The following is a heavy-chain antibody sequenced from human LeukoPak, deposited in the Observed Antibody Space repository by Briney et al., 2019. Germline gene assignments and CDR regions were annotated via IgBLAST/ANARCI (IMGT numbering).Heavy chain of an antibody. CDR3: ARDHIVVVPAATPMDY. CDR2: ISSSSSYI. Sequence: GGSLRLSCAASGFTFSSYSMNWVRQAPGKGLEWVSSISSSSSYIYYADSVKGRFTISRDNAKNSLYLQTNSLRAEDTAVYYCARDHIVVVPAATPMDYWGQGTLVTVSS. J-gene: IGHJ4*02. CDR1: GFTFSSYS. V-gene: IGHV3-21*01. D-gene: IGHD2-2*01.